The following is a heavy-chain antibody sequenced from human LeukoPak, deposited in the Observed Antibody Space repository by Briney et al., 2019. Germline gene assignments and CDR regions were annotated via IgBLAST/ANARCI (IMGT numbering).Heavy chain of an antibody. Sequence: GGSLRLSCAASGFTFDDYSMHWVRQAPGKGLEWVSSINSLSTYIYYTDSVKGRFTVSRDNAKNSLYLQMNSLRAEDTAIYYCARGATVESDYWGQGTLVTVSS. D-gene: IGHD4-23*01. V-gene: IGHV3-21*01. J-gene: IGHJ4*02. CDR1: GFTFDDYS. CDR3: ARGATVESDY. CDR2: INSLSTYI.